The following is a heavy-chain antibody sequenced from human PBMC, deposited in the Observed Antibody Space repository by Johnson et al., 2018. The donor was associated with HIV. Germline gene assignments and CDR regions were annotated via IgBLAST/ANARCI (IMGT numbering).Heavy chain of an antibody. V-gene: IGHV3-30*02. D-gene: IGHD1-26*01. J-gene: IGHJ3*02. CDR2: IRYDGSNK. Sequence: QVQLVESGGGLVQPGGSLRLSCAASGFPFNLYWMTWVRQAPGKGLEWVAFIRYDGSNKYNAESVKGRFTISRDNAKSSLYLQMNSLRAEDTAFYYCARDQYREVGAPGDDAFDIWGQGTMVTVSS. CDR1: GFPFNLYW. CDR3: ARDQYREVGAPGDDAFDI.